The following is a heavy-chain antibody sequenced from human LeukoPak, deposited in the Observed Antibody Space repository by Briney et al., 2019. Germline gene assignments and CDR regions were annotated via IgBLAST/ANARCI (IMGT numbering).Heavy chain of an antibody. CDR2: IYYSGST. Sequence: PSETLSLTCTVSGGSISSSSYYWGWIRQPPGKGLEWIGSIYYSGSTYYNPSLKSRVTISVDTSKNQFSLKLSSVTAADTAVYYCARGRKAAAGKGGSFDYWGQGTLVTVSS. CDR1: GGSISSSSYY. J-gene: IGHJ4*02. CDR3: ARGRKAAAGKGGSFDY. V-gene: IGHV4-39*07. D-gene: IGHD6-13*01.